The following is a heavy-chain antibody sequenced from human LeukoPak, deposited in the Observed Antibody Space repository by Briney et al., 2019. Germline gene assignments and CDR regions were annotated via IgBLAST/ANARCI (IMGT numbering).Heavy chain of an antibody. J-gene: IGHJ4*02. Sequence: PGGSLRLSCAASGFTFSSYSMNWVRQAPGKGLEWVSSISSSSSYIYYADSVKGRFTISRDNAKNSLYLQMNSPRAEDTAVYYCASSGYYEEKEIYWGQGTLVTVSS. D-gene: IGHD3-22*01. CDR3: ASSGYYEEKEIY. CDR2: ISSSSSYI. V-gene: IGHV3-21*01. CDR1: GFTFSSYS.